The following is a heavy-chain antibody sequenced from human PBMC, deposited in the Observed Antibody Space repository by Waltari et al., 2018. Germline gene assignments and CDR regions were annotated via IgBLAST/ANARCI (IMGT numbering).Heavy chain of an antibody. J-gene: IGHJ3*02. Sequence: QVQLQESGPGLVKPSETLSLTCTVSGGSISSYFWNWIRQPAGKGLEWMWRLHNSGTSNYNPSLESRITMSLDTSKNQFSLKLSSVTAADTAVYYCARRGWQVAFDIWGQGKMVTVSS. CDR1: GGSISSYF. V-gene: IGHV4-4*07. CDR3: ARRGWQVAFDI. D-gene: IGHD6-19*01. CDR2: LHNSGTS.